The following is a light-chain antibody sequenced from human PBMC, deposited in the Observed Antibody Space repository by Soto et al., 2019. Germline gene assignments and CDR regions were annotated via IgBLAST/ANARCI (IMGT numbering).Light chain of an antibody. CDR1: QSISSY. J-gene: IGKJ1*01. V-gene: IGKV1-39*01. Sequence: DIKLTQAPSYLSASVGDRVNITCRASQSISSYLNWYXQIXXXSPNLXIYAASSLKSAVPSTLSGXGSGTDFTLTISSLKPEDFANSYSQERYSITWTFEQRNKVDI. CDR2: AAS. CDR3: QERYSITWT.